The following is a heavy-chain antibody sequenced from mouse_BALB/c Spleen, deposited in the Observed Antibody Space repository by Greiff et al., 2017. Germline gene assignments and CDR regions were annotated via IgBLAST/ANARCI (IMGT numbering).Heavy chain of an antibody. D-gene: IGHD1-1*01. CDR3: ARYYYGSSYGSWFAY. V-gene: IGHV1-69*02. J-gene: IGHJ3*01. Sequence: QVQLQQPGAELVKPGASVKLSCKASGYTFTSYWMHWVKQRPGQGLEWIGEIDPSDSYTNYNQKFKGKATLTVDKSSSTAYMQLSSLTSEDSAVYYCARYYYGSSYGSWFAYWGQGTLVTVSA. CDR1: GYTFTSYW. CDR2: IDPSDSYT.